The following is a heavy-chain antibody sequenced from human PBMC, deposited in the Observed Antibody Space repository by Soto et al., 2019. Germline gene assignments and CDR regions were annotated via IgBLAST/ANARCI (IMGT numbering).Heavy chain of an antibody. V-gene: IGHV1-58*01. CDR1: GFPLYSSA. Sequence: APVEGSRKASGFPLYSSAFTGGGKGRGKRLEWIGWIVVGSGNTNYAQKFQERVTITRDMSTSTAYMELSSLRSEDTAVYYCAAAYYDFWSGSPDAFDIWGQGTMVTVSS. D-gene: IGHD3-3*01. CDR3: AAAYYDFWSGSPDAFDI. J-gene: IGHJ3*02. CDR2: IVVGSGNT.